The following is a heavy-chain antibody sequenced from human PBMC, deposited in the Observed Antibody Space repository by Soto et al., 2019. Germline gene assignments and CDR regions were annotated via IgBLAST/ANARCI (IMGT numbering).Heavy chain of an antibody. Sequence: SETLSLTCTVSGGSISSYYWSWIRQPPWKGLEWIGYIYYSGSTNYNPSLKSRVTISVDTSKNQFSLKLSSVTAADTAVYYCARMDITMVRGVIMGWFDPWGQGTLVTVS. CDR1: GGSISSYY. CDR2: IYYSGST. D-gene: IGHD3-10*01. J-gene: IGHJ5*02. V-gene: IGHV4-59*01. CDR3: ARMDITMVRGVIMGWFDP.